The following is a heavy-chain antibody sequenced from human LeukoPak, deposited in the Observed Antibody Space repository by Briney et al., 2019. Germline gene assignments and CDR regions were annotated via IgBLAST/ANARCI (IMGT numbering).Heavy chain of an antibody. Sequence: SGTLSLACAVSGGSISSSNWWSWVRQPPGKGLEWIGEIYHSGSTNYNPSLKSRVTISVDKSKNQFSLKLSSVTAADTAVYYCARDPLGYDSSGYSAFDIWGQGTMVTVSS. D-gene: IGHD3-22*01. CDR2: IYHSGST. J-gene: IGHJ3*02. V-gene: IGHV4-4*02. CDR3: ARDPLGYDSSGYSAFDI. CDR1: GGSISSSNW.